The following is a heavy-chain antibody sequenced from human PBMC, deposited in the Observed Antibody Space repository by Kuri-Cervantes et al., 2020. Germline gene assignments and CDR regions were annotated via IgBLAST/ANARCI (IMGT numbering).Heavy chain of an antibody. CDR1: GFTFSSYG. V-gene: IGHV3-33*01. Sequence: GGSLRLSCAASGFTFSSYGMHWVRQAPGKGLEWVAVIWYDGSNKYYADSVKGRFTISRDNSKNTLYLQMNSLRAEDTAVYYCAREDYDVWSGYRYYGMDVWGQGTTVTVSS. CDR3: AREDYDVWSGYRYYGMDV. CDR2: IWYDGSNK. J-gene: IGHJ6*02. D-gene: IGHD3-3*01.